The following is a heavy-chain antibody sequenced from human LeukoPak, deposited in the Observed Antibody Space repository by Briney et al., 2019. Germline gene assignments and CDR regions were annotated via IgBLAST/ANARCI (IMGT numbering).Heavy chain of an antibody. CDR2: INPNSGGT. Sequence: ASVKVSCKASGYTFTGYYMHWVRQAPGQGLEWMGWINPNSGGTNYAQKFQGRVTMTRDTSISTAYMELSRLRSDDTAVYYCAREARVGGSSSSRYWGQGTLVTVSS. D-gene: IGHD6-6*01. CDR3: AREARVGGSSSSRY. J-gene: IGHJ4*02. CDR1: GYTFTGYY. V-gene: IGHV1-2*02.